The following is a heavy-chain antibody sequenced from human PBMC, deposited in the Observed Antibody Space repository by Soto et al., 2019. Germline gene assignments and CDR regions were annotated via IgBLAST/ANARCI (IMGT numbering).Heavy chain of an antibody. CDR2: INPNSGGT. CDR3: ARERYYDSSGYYYYYGMDV. D-gene: IGHD3-22*01. J-gene: IGHJ6*02. CDR1: GYPFTGYY. V-gene: IGHV1-2*02. Sequence: ASVKVSCKASGYPFTGYYMHWLRQAPGQGLEWMGWINPNSGGTNYAQKFQGRVTMTRETSISTAYMELSRLRSDDTAVYYCARERYYDSSGYYYYYGMDVWGQGTTVTVSS.